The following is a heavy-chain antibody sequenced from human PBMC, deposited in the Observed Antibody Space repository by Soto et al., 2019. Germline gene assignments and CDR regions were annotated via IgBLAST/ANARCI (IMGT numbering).Heavy chain of an antibody. CDR1: GFTFNNYA. D-gene: IGHD6-25*01. Sequence: PGGSLRLSCVASGFTFNNYAFHWVRQSPGTGLEWVAVISSDGSDKYYADSVKGRFTISRDNSKNTLHLQMDSLTAEDTAVYYCARDRSDSSRADSFDVWGQGTMVTVSS. V-gene: IGHV3-30*03. CDR3: ARDRSDSSRADSFDV. J-gene: IGHJ3*01. CDR2: ISSDGSDK.